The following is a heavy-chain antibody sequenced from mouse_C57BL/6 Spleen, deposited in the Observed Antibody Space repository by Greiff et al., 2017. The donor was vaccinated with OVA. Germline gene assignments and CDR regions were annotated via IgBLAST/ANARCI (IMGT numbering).Heavy chain of an antibody. CDR1: GYAFTNYL. CDR2: INPGSGGT. CDR3: ARSTITTVVASFDY. V-gene: IGHV1-54*01. Sequence: QVQLKQSGAELVRPGTSVKVSCKASGYAFTNYLIEWVKQRPGQGLEWIGVINPGSGGTNYNEKFKGKATLTADKSSSTAYMQLSSLTSEDSAVYFGARSTITTVVASFDYWGQGTTLTVSS. J-gene: IGHJ2*01. D-gene: IGHD1-1*01.